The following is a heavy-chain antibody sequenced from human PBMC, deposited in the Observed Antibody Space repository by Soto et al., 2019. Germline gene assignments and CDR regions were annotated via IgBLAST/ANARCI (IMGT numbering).Heavy chain of an antibody. CDR1: GGSISSSSYY. D-gene: IGHD3-22*01. CDR3: ARRVILITMIAVDDGPFDY. Sequence: PSETLSLTCTVSGGSISSSSYYWGWIRQPPGKGLEWIGSIYYSGSTYYNPSLKSRVTISVDTSKNQFSLKLSSVTAADTAVYYCARRVILITMIAVDDGPFDYWGQGTLVTISS. J-gene: IGHJ4*02. CDR2: IYYSGST. V-gene: IGHV4-39*01.